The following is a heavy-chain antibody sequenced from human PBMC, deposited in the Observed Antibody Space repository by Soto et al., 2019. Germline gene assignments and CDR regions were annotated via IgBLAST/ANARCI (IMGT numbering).Heavy chain of an antibody. V-gene: IGHV3-30*18. J-gene: IGHJ4*02. D-gene: IGHD3-10*01. Sequence: GGSLRLSCAASGFTFSSYGMHWVRQAPGKGLEWVAVISYDGSNKYYADSVKGRFTISRDNSKNTLYLQMNSLRAEDTAVYYCAKPESPGTGDYWGQGTLVTVSS. CDR1: GFTFSSYG. CDR2: ISYDGSNK. CDR3: AKPESPGTGDY.